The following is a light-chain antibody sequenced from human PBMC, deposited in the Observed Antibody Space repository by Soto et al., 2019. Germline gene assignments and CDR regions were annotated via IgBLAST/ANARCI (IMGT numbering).Light chain of an antibody. CDR3: CSYAGSFIFV. J-gene: IGLJ1*01. Sequence: SVLTQPRSVSGSPGQSVTISCTGTSSDVGGYNYVSWYQQYPGKAPKLMIYDVSGRPSGVPDRFSGSKSGNTASLTISGLQAEDEADYYCCSYAGSFIFVFGTGTKVTVL. CDR1: SSDVGGYNY. V-gene: IGLV2-11*01. CDR2: DVS.